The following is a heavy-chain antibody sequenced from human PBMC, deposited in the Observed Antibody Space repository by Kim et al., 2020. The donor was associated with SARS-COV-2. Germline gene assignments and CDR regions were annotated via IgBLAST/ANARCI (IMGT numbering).Heavy chain of an antibody. D-gene: IGHD3-3*02. CDR1: GFTFGNYA. CDR3: AKHLSIDWDSWFDP. V-gene: IGHV3-23*01. J-gene: IGHJ5*02. CDR2: IGGTISNT. Sequence: GGSLRLSCAASGFTFGNYAMSWVRQAPGRGLEWVSVIGGTISNTQYSDSVKGRFTISRDNSKNTLYLQIDSLRAEDTAIYYCAKHLSIDWDSWFDPWGQG.